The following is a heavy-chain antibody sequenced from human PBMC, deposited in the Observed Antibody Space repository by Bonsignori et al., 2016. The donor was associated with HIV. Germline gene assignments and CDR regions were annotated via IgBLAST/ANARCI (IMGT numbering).Heavy chain of an antibody. Sequence: WIRQPPGKGLEWVGRIKSKSDAGTTDYGAPVKGRFTISRDDSKDTLYLQMNSLRTEDTAVYYCVTDRGELRLPNDFWGQGTLVTVSS. J-gene: IGHJ4*02. D-gene: IGHD1-26*01. V-gene: IGHV3-15*01. CDR2: IKSKSDAGTT. CDR3: VTDRGELRLPNDF.